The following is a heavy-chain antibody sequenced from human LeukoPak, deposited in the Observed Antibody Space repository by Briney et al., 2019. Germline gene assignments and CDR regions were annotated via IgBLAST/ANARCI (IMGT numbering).Heavy chain of an antibody. V-gene: IGHV4-39*07. CDR2: FYYSGST. Sequence: SETLSLTCTVSGGSITSSSYYWGWIRQPPGKGLEWIGNFYYSGSTYYNPSLKSRVTISVDTSKNQFSLKLSSVTAADTAVYYCARATAAGIRYYMDVWGKGTTVTVSS. CDR1: GGSITSSSYY. D-gene: IGHD6-13*01. J-gene: IGHJ6*03. CDR3: ARATAAGIRYYMDV.